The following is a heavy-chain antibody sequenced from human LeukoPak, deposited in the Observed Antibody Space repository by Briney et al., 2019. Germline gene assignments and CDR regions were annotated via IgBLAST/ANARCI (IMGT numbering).Heavy chain of an antibody. J-gene: IGHJ4*02. CDR3: ARPYCSGGSCPSDY. CDR1: GGSISSSSYY. V-gene: IGHV4-39*01. Sequence: SETLSLTCTVSGGSISSSSYYWGWIRQPPGKGLEWIGSIYYSGSTYYNPSLKSRVTISVDTSENQFSLKLSSVTAADTAVYYCARPYCSGGSCPSDYWGQGTLVTVSS. D-gene: IGHD2-15*01. CDR2: IYYSGST.